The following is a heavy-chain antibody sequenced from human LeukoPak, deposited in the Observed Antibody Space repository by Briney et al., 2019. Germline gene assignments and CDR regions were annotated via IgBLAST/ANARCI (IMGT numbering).Heavy chain of an antibody. Sequence: PGGSLRLSCAAAAFTFSTYTMSWVRQAPGNGLEWVSSISSGGHYIYYTDSLRGRFTITRDNAKNSLYLQMNGLTDEDAGVYYCARGEDIVTTGHFDYWGQGTLVTVSS. CDR3: ARGEDIVTTGHFDY. J-gene: IGHJ4*02. D-gene: IGHD5-12*01. CDR2: ISSGGHYI. CDR1: AFTFSTYT. V-gene: IGHV3-21*01.